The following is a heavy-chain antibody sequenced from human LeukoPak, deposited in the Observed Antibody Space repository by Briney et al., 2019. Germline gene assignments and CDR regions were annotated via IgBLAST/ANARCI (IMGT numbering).Heavy chain of an antibody. J-gene: IGHJ4*02. CDR1: GFTFSSYA. CDR2: ISGSGGYT. D-gene: IGHD5-12*01. Sequence: GGSLRLSCAASGFTFSSYAMSWVRQAPGKGLEWVSDISGSGGYTYYADSVKGRFTISRDNSRNTLYLQMNSLRAEDTAVDYCAHLDIVASIEDYWGQGTLVTVSS. CDR3: AHLDIVASIEDY. V-gene: IGHV3-23*01.